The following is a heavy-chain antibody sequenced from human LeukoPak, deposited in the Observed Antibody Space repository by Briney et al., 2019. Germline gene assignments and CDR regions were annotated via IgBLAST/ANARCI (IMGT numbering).Heavy chain of an antibody. J-gene: IGHJ4*02. CDR2: ISSSSSYI. D-gene: IGHD4-23*01. V-gene: IGHV3-21*01. CDR3: ARENYGGNSGLDY. CDR1: GLTFSSYA. Sequence: GGSLRLSCAASGLTFSSYAMSWVRQAPGKGLEWVSSISSSSSYIYYADSVKGRFTISRDNAKNSLYLQMNSLRAEDTAVYYCARENYGGNSGLDYWGQGTLVTVSS.